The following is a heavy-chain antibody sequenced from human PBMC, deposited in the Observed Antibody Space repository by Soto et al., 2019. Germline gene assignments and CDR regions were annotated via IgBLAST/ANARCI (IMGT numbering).Heavy chain of an antibody. D-gene: IGHD5-12*01. V-gene: IGHV4-34*01. CDR2: INHSGST. Sequence: KPSETLSLTCAVYGGSFSGYYWSWIRQPPGKGLEWIGEINHSGSTNYNPSLKSRVTISVDTSKNQFSLKLSSVTAADTAVYYCARGPLRDGYKAPERTFDYWGQGTLVTVSS. CDR1: GGSFSGYY. J-gene: IGHJ4*02. CDR3: ARGPLRDGYKAPERTFDY.